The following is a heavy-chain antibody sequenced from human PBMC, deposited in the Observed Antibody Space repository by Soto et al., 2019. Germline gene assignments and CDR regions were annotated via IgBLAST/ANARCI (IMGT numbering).Heavy chain of an antibody. J-gene: IGHJ6*02. CDR1: GFTFSSYS. CDR2: ISSSSSYI. D-gene: IGHD3-3*01. V-gene: IGHV3-21*01. CDR3: ARAQYYDFWSGPTPGDV. Sequence: SGGSLRLSCAASGFTFSSYSMDWVRQAPGKGLEWVSSISSSSSYIYYADSVKGRFTISRDNAKNSLYLQMNSLRAEDTAVYYCARAQYYDFWSGPTPGDVWGQGTTVTVSS.